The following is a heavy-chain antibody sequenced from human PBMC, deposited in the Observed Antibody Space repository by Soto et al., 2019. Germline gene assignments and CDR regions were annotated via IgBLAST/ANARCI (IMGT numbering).Heavy chain of an antibody. V-gene: IGHV4-59*01. CDR1: GGSISSYY. CDR2: IYYSGST. D-gene: IGHD6-19*01. CDR3: ARTAVAGGYYYYGMDV. J-gene: IGHJ6*02. Sequence: SSETLSLTCAVSGGSISSYYWSWIRQPPGKGLEWIGYIYYSGSTNYNPSLKSRVTISVDTSKNQFSLKLSSVTAADTAVYYCARTAVAGGYYYYGMDVWGQGTTVTVSS.